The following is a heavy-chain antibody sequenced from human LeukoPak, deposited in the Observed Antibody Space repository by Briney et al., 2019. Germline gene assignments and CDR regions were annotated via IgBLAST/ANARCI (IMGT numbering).Heavy chain of an antibody. V-gene: IGHV3-74*01. CDR3: VRDGDDFKFAC. D-gene: IGHD7-27*01. CDR1: GFSFRSYW. Sequence: PGGSLRLSCAASGFSFRSYWMHWVRQAQGKGLEWVSRVISDGSFTNYADSVTGRFTTSRNNAQNKLYTQMSSLRAENTAVYFCVRDGDDFKFACGGQGSLVTVSS. CDR2: VISDGSFT. J-gene: IGHJ4*02.